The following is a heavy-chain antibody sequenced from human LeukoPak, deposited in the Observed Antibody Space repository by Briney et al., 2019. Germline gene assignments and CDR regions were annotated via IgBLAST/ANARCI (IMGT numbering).Heavy chain of an antibody. CDR2: IIPIFGTA. CDR1: GGTFSSYD. Sequence: SVKLSCTASGGTFSSYDISWVRQAPGQGLEWMGGIIPIFGTANYAQKFQGRVTITADKSTSTAYMQLSSLRPEDTAVYYCAGGFYCSSTSCFPWRLDYWRQGTLVTVSS. D-gene: IGHD2-2*01. J-gene: IGHJ4*02. CDR3: AGGFYCSSTSCFPWRLDY. V-gene: IGHV1-69*06.